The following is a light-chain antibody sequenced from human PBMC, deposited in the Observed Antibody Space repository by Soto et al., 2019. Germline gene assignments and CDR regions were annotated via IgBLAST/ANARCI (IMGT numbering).Light chain of an antibody. CDR1: GSNIGSNT. J-gene: IGLJ3*02. V-gene: IGLV1-44*01. CDR3: ATWDDSLNAWV. CDR2: TND. Sequence: QSVLTQPPSASGTPGQRVAISCSGNGSNIGSNTVNWYQQLPGTAPKLLIYTNDQRPSGVPDRVSGSKSGTSASLAIGGLQSEDEGDYYCATWDDSLNAWVFGGGTKLTVL.